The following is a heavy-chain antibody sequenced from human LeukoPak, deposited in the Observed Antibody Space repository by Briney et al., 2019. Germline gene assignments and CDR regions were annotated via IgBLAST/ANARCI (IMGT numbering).Heavy chain of an antibody. V-gene: IGHV3-74*01. D-gene: IGHD3-10*01. J-gene: IGHJ5*02. CDR2: INIDGSST. CDR3: AREGYYYGSGRPMPFDP. Sequence: GGSLRLSCAASGFTFSSYWMHWVRQAPGKGLVWVSRINIDGSSTSYADSVKGRFTISRDNAKNTLYLQMNTLRAEDTAAYYCAREGYYYGSGRPMPFDPWGQGTLVTVSS. CDR1: GFTFSSYW.